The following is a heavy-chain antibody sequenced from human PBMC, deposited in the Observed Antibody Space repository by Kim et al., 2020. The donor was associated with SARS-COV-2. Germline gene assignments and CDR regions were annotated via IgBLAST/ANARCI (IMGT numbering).Heavy chain of an antibody. CDR1: GGSFSGYY. V-gene: IGHV4-34*01. CDR2: INHSGST. Sequence: SETLSLTCAVYGGSFSGYYWSWIRQPPGKGLEWIGEINHSGSTNYNPSLKSRVTISVDTSKNQFSLKLSSVTAADTAVYYCTRDTAMVSDYWGQGTLVTV. D-gene: IGHD5-18*01. CDR3: TRDTAMVSDY. J-gene: IGHJ4*02.